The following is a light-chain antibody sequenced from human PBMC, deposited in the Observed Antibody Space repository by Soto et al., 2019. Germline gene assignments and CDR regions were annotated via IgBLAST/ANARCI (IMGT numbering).Light chain of an antibody. CDR1: SSDLGGYNN. CDR3: CSYAGSYPYV. J-gene: IGLJ1*01. CDR2: DVS. Sequence: QSALTQPRSMSGSPGQSVTISCAGTSSDLGGYNNVSWYQQHPDKAPKLMIYDVSKRPSGVPDRFSGSKSGNTASLTISGLQAEDEADYYCCSYAGSYPYVFGTGTKVTVL. V-gene: IGLV2-11*01.